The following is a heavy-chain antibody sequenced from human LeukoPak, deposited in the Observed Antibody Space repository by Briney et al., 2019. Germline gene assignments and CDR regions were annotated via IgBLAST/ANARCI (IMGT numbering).Heavy chain of an antibody. V-gene: IGHV4-34*01. D-gene: IGHD2-2*01. CDR2: INHSGST. Sequence: AETLSLTCAVYGGSFSGYYWSWIRQPPGKGLEWIGEINHSGSTNYNPSLKSRVTISVGTSKNQFSLKLSSVTAADTAVYYCARGGHCSSTSCLHFDYWGQGTLVTVSS. CDR3: ARGGHCSSTSCLHFDY. CDR1: GGSFSGYY. J-gene: IGHJ4*02.